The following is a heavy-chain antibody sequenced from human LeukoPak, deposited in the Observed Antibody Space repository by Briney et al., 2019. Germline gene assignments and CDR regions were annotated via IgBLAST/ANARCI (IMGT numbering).Heavy chain of an antibody. Sequence: SETLPLTCAVYGGSFSGYYWSWIRQPPGKGLEWIGYIYYSGSTNYNPSLKSRVAISVDTSKNQFSLKLSSVTAADTAVYYCARDVTASASGSYYFDYWGQGTLVTVSS. V-gene: IGHV4-59*01. CDR1: GGSFSGYY. CDR2: IYYSGST. D-gene: IGHD1-26*01. CDR3: ARDVTASASGSYYFDY. J-gene: IGHJ4*02.